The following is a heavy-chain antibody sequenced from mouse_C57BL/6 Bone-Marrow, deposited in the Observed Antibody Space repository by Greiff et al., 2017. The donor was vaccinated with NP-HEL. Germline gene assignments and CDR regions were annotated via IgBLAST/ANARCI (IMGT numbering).Heavy chain of an antibody. Sequence: EVQLQQSGPELVKPGASVKISCKASGYTFTDYYMNWVKQSHGKSLEWIGDINPNNGGTSYNQKFKGKATLTVDKSSSTAYMELRSLTSEDSAVYDCLAYYSNYERYYFDYGGQGTTLTVSS. V-gene: IGHV1-26*01. J-gene: IGHJ2*01. CDR2: INPNNGGT. D-gene: IGHD2-5*01. CDR1: GYTFTDYY. CDR3: LAYYSNYERYYFDY.